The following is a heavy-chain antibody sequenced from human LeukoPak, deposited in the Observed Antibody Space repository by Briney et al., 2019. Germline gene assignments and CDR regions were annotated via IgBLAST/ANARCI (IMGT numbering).Heavy chain of an antibody. CDR3: ARDALHNWNYQYYYYMDV. CDR2: ISAYNGNT. D-gene: IGHD1-7*01. J-gene: IGHJ6*03. CDR1: GYTFTSYG. Sequence: ASVKVSCKASGYTFTSYGISWVRQAPGQGLEWMGWISAYNGNTNYAQKLQGRVTMTTDTSTSTAYMELRSLRSDDTAVYYCARDALHNWNYQYYYYMDVWGKGTTVTISS. V-gene: IGHV1-18*01.